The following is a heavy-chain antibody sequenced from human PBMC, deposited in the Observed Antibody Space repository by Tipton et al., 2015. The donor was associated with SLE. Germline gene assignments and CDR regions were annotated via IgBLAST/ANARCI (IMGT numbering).Heavy chain of an antibody. CDR2: ISGSGNTT. V-gene: IGHV3-23*01. CDR1: GFIFNNYA. CDR3: TTEAADLDY. J-gene: IGHJ4*02. D-gene: IGHD6-13*01. Sequence: SLRLSCSVSGFIFNNYAMSWVRQAPGKGLEWVSAISGSGNTTYYADSVKGRFTISRDKSKNTLYLQMNSLRAEDTAVYYCTTEAADLDYWGQGTLVTVSS.